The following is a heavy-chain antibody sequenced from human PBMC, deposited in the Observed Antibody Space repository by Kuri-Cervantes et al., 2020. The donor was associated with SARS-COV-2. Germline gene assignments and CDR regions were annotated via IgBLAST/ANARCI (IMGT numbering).Heavy chain of an antibody. J-gene: IGHJ4*02. V-gene: IGHV3-33*01. CDR1: GFTFSSYG. D-gene: IGHD2-21*01. CDR3: ARGRVGVQDF. Sequence: GGSLRLSCAASGFTFSSYGMHWVRQAPGKGLEWVAVIWYDGSNKYYADSVKGRFTISRDNSKNTLYLQMNNMRREDTAVYFCARGRVGVQDFWGQGTLVTVSS. CDR2: IWYDGSNK.